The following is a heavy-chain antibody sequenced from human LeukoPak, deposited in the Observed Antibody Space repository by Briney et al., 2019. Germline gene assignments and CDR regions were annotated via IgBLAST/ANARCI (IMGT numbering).Heavy chain of an antibody. CDR1: GFTFSTYW. CDR3: ARDKDRSFDWFDRRPGGDAFDI. V-gene: IGHV3-7*01. Sequence: PEGSLRLSCAASGFTFSTYWMSWVRQAPGKGLEWVANIKQDGSEKYYVGSVKGRFTISRDNAKNSLYLQLNSLRAEDTAVYYCARDKDRSFDWFDRRPGGDAFDIWGQGTMVTVSS. D-gene: IGHD3-9*01. J-gene: IGHJ3*02. CDR2: IKQDGSEK.